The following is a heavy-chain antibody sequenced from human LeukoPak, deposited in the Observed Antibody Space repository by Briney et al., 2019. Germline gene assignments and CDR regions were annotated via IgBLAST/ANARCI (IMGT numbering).Heavy chain of an antibody. CDR2: INQNGSET. V-gene: IGHV3-7*01. D-gene: IGHD3-10*02. CDR3: ARKNFSYNPSPYVWSAP. CDR1: GFTFSTYW. J-gene: IGHJ5*02. Sequence: GGSLRLSCAASGFTFSTYWMTWVRQAPGKGLEWVANINQNGSETYYVDSVKGRFTISRDNAKNSLYLQMNSLRVEDTAVYYCARKNFSYNPSPYVWSAPGGQEFSVTVPS.